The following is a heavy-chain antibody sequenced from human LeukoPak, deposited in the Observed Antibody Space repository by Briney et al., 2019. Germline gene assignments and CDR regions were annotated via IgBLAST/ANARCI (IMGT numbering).Heavy chain of an antibody. CDR2: IYYSGST. V-gene: IGHV4-59*01. CDR3: ARDKSPGDY. J-gene: IGHJ4*02. CDR1: GGSITNYY. Sequence: SETLSLTCTVSGGSITNYYWSWIRQPPGKGLEWIGYIYYSGSTNYDPSLKSRVTISVDTSKNQFSLKLSSVTAADTAVYYCARDKSPGDYWGQGTLVTVSS.